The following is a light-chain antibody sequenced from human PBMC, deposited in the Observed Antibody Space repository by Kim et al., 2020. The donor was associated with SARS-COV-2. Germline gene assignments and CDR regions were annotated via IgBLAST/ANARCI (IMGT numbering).Light chain of an antibody. CDR3: QKYNSAPWT. J-gene: IGKJ1*01. Sequence: DIQMTQSPSSLSVSVGDRVTITCRASQGITNSLDWYQQKPGKVPQLLIYAASALQAGVPSRFSGSGSGTDFTLTISSLQPEGVATYYCQKYNSAPWTFGQGTKVDIK. CDR2: AAS. V-gene: IGKV1-27*01. CDR1: QGITNS.